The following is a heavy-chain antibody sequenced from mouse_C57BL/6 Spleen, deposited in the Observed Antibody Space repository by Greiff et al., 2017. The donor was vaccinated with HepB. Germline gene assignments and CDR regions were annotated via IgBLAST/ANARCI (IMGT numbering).Heavy chain of an antibody. Sequence: EVNVVESGGGLVKPGGSLKLSCAASGFTFSSYTMSWVRQTPEKRLEWVATISGGGGNTYYPDSVKGRFTISRDNAKNTLYLQMSSLRSEDTALYYCARHIITTVVATSYYAMDYWGQGTSVTVSS. J-gene: IGHJ4*01. D-gene: IGHD1-1*01. CDR2: ISGGGGNT. CDR3: ARHIITTVVATSYYAMDY. V-gene: IGHV5-9*01. CDR1: GFTFSSYT.